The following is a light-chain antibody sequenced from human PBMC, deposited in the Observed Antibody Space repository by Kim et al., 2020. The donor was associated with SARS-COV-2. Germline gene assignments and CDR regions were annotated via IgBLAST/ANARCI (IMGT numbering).Light chain of an antibody. V-gene: IGLV1-47*01. Sequence: QSVLTQPPSASGTPGQRVTISCSGSSSNIGTNYVYWYQQLPGTAPKVLIYRDNQRPSGVPDRFSGSKSATSASLAISGLRSEDEGDYYCAAWDDNLSGVVFGGGTQLTVL. J-gene: IGLJ2*01. CDR3: AAWDDNLSGVV. CDR1: SSNIGTNY. CDR2: RDN.